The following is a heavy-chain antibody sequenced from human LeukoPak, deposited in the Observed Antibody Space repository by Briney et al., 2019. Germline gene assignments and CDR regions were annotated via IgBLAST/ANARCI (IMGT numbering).Heavy chain of an antibody. CDR3: ASLGGTYDY. CDR2: IYYSGTT. V-gene: IGHV4-59*08. J-gene: IGHJ4*02. D-gene: IGHD1-26*01. CDR1: GGSISDYY. Sequence: SETLSLTCTVSGGSISDYYWSWIRQPPGKGLEWIGYIYYSGTTNFNPSLKSRVTISVDTSKNQVSLKLRSVTAADMAVYYCASLGGTYDYWGQGILVTVSS.